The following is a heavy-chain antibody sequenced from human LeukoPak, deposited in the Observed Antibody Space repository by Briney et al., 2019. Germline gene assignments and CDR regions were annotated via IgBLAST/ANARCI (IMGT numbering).Heavy chain of an antibody. J-gene: IGHJ5*02. CDR1: GGSFTGYF. Sequence: SETLSLTCAVSGGSFTGYFWSWIRQLPGKGLEWIGEINHGGGNNYNPALKSRVTMSLHTTENHSSLNLSSVTAADTAMYFCARWRGRGWFDPWGQGNLVTVSS. V-gene: IGHV4-34*01. CDR3: ARWRGRGWFDP. D-gene: IGHD3-3*01. CDR2: INHGGGN.